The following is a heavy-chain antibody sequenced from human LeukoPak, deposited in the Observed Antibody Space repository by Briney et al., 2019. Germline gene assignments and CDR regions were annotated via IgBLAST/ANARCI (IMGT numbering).Heavy chain of an antibody. J-gene: IGHJ5*02. Sequence: GGSLRLTCAASGFSVTTNYMSWVRQAPGKGLEWVALIYTSGSTFYADSVMGRFTVSRDNSKNTLYLQMNSLRAEDSAAYYCVSDRAGTQSWVEFDLWGQRTLVTVSS. CDR2: IYTSGST. CDR3: VSDRAGTQSWVEFDL. CDR1: GFSVTTNY. V-gene: IGHV3-66*02. D-gene: IGHD3-10*01.